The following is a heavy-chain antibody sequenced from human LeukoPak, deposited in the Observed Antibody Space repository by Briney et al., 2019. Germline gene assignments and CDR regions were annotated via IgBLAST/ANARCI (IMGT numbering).Heavy chain of an antibody. V-gene: IGHV4-39*01. J-gene: IGHJ4*02. CDR1: GGSNSGSSYY. CDR2: IYYSGST. CDR3: ARPAGDFWSVYFFGY. D-gene: IGHD3-3*01. Sequence: SETLSLTCTVSGGSNSGSSYYWGWIRQPPGKGLEWIGSIYYSGSTFYNPSLESRVTVSVDTSKNQFSLKLSSVTAADTAVYYCARPAGDFWSVYFFGYWGRGTLVTVSS.